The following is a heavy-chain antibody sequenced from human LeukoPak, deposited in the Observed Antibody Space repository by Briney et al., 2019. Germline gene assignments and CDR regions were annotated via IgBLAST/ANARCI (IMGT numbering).Heavy chain of an antibody. V-gene: IGHV1-69*05. Sequence: SVKVSCKASGGTFSSYAISWVRQAPGQGLEWMGRIIPIFGTANYAQKFQGRVTITTDESTSTAYMELSSLRSEDPAVYYCARAIAAAGYFDYGAQEPLVTVS. D-gene: IGHD6-13*01. J-gene: IGHJ4*02. CDR1: GGTFSSYA. CDR2: IIPIFGTA. CDR3: ARAIAAAGYFDY.